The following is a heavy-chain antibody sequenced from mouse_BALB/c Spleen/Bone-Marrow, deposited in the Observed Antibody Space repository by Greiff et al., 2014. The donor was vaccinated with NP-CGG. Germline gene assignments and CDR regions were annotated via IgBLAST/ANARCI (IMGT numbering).Heavy chain of an antibody. J-gene: IGHJ3*01. Sequence: EVQLQQSGAELVKPGASVKLSCTASGFTFSDYYMYWVKQRPEQGLEWIGRIDHADGNTNYKAKFKGRATITADTSSNTAYLQRSILTSEDTAVYYGTIYYDGRSEFACWGQGTLVTVSA. V-gene: IGHV14-3*02. CDR2: IDHADGNT. CDR3: TIYYDGRSEFAC. CDR1: GFTFSDYY. D-gene: IGHD1-1*01.